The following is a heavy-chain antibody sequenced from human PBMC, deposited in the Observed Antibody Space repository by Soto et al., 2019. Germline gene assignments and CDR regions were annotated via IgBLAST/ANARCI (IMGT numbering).Heavy chain of an antibody. CDR2: IYWNDDK. CDR3: ARGLATLPVFAFDV. V-gene: IGHV2-5*01. D-gene: IGHD6-6*01. J-gene: IGHJ3*01. Sequence: QITVKGSGPTLVKPTQTVTLTCSIPGLSLTTRGVGLGWIRQTPGEALEWLALIYWNDDKHYTPSLKIRLTITRDTSKIQAVLTLTNMDPVDTATYYCARGLATLPVFAFDVWGQGTVVTVSS. CDR1: GLSLTTRGVG.